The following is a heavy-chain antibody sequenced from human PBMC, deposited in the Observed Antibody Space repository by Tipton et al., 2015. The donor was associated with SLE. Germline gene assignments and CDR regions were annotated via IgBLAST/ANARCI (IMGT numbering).Heavy chain of an antibody. J-gene: IGHJ4*02. CDR1: GGSISSYY. CDR2: INHSGST. Sequence: TLSLTCTVSGGSISSYYWSWIRQPPGKGLEWIGEINHSGSTNYNPSLKSRVTISVDTSKNQFSLKLSSVTAADTAVYYCARGPAFGRKKSYFDYWGQGTLVTVSS. D-gene: IGHD2-15*01. CDR3: ARGPAFGRKKSYFDY. V-gene: IGHV4-34*01.